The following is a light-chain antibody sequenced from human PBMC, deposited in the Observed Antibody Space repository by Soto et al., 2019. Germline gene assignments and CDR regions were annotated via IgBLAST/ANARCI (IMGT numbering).Light chain of an antibody. CDR1: ESISRH. Sequence: DIQMTQSPSSLSASVGDRVTITCRASESISRHLNWYQQKPGKAPNLLIYAASTLQNGVPARFSGSGSGTDFTPTISSLQPEDFATYYCQQSYSTLTISFGQGTRLEIK. V-gene: IGKV1-39*01. CDR3: QQSYSTLTIS. J-gene: IGKJ5*01. CDR2: AAS.